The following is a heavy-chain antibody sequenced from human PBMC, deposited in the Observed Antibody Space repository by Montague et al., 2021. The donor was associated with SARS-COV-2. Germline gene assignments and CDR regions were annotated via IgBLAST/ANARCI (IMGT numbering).Heavy chain of an antibody. CDR2: IYHTGST. Sequence: SETRSLTCAVSGYSISSSNWWGWIRQAPGRGLEWIGYIYHTGSTYYNPSLKSRVTMSVDKSNNLFSLELSSVTAVDTAVYYCAKSADHNYFLDSWGQGTPVTVSS. V-gene: IGHV4-28*01. J-gene: IGHJ4*02. CDR1: GYSISSSNW. CDR3: AKSADHNYFLDS. D-gene: IGHD5-24*01.